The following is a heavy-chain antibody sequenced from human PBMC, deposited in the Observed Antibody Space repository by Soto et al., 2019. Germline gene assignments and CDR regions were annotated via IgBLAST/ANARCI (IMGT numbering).Heavy chain of an antibody. CDR1: GFTFSSYA. V-gene: IGHV3-30*04. D-gene: IGHD3-10*01. Sequence: QVQLVESGGGVVQPGRSLRLSCAVSGFTFSSYAFHWVRQAPGKGLEWVALISNDGSSEDYANSVTGRFTCSRDNSQMTLFLHMDSLRPADTAVYYCARDRSFSSVNYYPRPLESWGKGTLVSVS. J-gene: IGHJ1*01. CDR3: ARDRSFSSVNYYPRPLES. CDR2: ISNDGSSE.